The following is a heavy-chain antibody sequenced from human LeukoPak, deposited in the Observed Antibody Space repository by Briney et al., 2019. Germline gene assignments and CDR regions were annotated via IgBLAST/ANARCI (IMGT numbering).Heavy chain of an antibody. CDR1: GGSISSGDYY. Sequence: SETLSLTCTVSGGSISSGDYYWSWIRQPPGKGLEWIGYIYYSGSTYYNPSLKSRVTISVDTSKNQFTLKLSSVTAADTAVYYCARANPDIVATQYYFDYWGQGTLVTVSS. CDR2: IYYSGST. D-gene: IGHD5-12*01. CDR3: ARANPDIVATQYYFDY. J-gene: IGHJ4*02. V-gene: IGHV4-30-4*02.